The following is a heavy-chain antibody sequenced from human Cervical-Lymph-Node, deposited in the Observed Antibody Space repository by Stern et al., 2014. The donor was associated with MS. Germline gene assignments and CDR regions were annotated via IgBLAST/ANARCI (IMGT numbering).Heavy chain of an antibody. D-gene: IGHD3-22*01. CDR1: GYTFTAFF. J-gene: IGHJ4*02. CDR2: LNPNCDEP. V-gene: IGHV1-2*06. CDR3: AREATRIVVGIDY. Sequence: VHLVESGTKMQKPGASVKVSCKASGYTFTAFFIHWVRQVPGQGLEWMGRLNPNCDEPTYAQNFQDRVTLTRDTSIGTAYLELSRLTSADTAVYYCAREATRIVVGIDYWGQGTQVTVSS.